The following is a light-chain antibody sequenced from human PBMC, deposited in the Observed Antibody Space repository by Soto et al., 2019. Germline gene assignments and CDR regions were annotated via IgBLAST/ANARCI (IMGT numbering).Light chain of an antibody. CDR3: NSYTVNSDRV. CDR1: SNDVGAYDY. V-gene: IGLV2-14*03. CDR2: DVS. Sequence: QSALTQPASVSGSPGQSITISCTGTSNDVGAYDYVSWYQQYPGKAPKLIIYDVSYRPSGVSDRFSGSKSGNTASLTISGLQAEDEADYYCNSYTVNSDRVFGGGTKVTVL. J-gene: IGLJ2*01.